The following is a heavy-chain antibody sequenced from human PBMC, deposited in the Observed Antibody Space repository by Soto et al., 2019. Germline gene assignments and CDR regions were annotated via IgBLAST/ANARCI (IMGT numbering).Heavy chain of an antibody. J-gene: IGHJ3*02. CDR1: GFTFSSYS. CDR2: ISSSSSYI. Sequence: GGSLGLSCASSGFTFSSYSMNWFRQSPGKGLEWVSSISSSSSYIYYADSVKGRFTISRDNAKNSLYLQMNSLRAEDTAVYYCARECSYGPVAFDIWGQGTMVTVSS. D-gene: IGHD5-18*01. CDR3: ARECSYGPVAFDI. V-gene: IGHV3-21*01.